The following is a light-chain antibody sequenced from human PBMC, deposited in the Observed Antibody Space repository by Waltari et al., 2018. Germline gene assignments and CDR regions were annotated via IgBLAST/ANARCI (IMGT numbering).Light chain of an antibody. CDR1: QTITSNH. J-gene: IGKJ1*01. Sequence: EIVLTQSPGTMSLSPGDRDILSCRASQTITSNHLAWYQQKPGQAPRLLIHGSSSRAIGIPDRFFGSGSGTDFTLTISRLEPEDSGVYYCQQYSASTGTFGQGTKVEIK. CDR3: QQYSASTGT. CDR2: GSS. V-gene: IGKV3-20*01.